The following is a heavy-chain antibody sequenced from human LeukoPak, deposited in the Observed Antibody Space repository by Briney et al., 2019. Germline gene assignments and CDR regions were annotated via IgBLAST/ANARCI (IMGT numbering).Heavy chain of an antibody. CDR1: GGSFSGYY. Sequence: SETLSLTCAVYGGSFSGYYWSWIRQPPGKGLEWTGEINHSGSTNYNPSLKSRVTISVDTSKNQFSLKLSSVTAADTAVYYCARGIDGPVMGVSPSDPWGQGTLVTVSS. D-gene: IGHD3/OR15-3a*01. J-gene: IGHJ5*02. CDR2: INHSGST. V-gene: IGHV4-34*01. CDR3: ARGIDGPVMGVSPSDP.